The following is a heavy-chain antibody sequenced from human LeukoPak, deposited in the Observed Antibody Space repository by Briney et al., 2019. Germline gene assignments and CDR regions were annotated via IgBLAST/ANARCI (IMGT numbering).Heavy chain of an antibody. J-gene: IGHJ1*01. CDR2: ISYDGSNK. CDR1: GFTFSSYA. CDR3: ATGGRGYHRS. V-gene: IGHV3-30-3*01. Sequence: GGSLRLSCAASGFTFSSYAMHWLRQAPGKGLEWVAVISYDGSNKYYADSVKGRFTISRDNSKNTLYLQMNSLRAEDTAVYYCATGGRGYHRSWGQGTLVTVSS. D-gene: IGHD3-22*01.